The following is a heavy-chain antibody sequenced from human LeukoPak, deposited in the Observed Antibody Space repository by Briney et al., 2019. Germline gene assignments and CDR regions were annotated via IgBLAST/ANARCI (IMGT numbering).Heavy chain of an antibody. CDR3: ARGPGY. V-gene: IGHV4-34*01. J-gene: IGHJ4*02. CDR2: INHSGST. CDR1: GGSFSGYY. Sequence: SETLSLTCAVYGGSFSGYYWSWIRQPPGKGLEWIGEINHSGSTNYNPSLKSRVTISVDTSKNQFSLKLSSVTAADTAVYYCARGPGYRGQGTLVTVSS.